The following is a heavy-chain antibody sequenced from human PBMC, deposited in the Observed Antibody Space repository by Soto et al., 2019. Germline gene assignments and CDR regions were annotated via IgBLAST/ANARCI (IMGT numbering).Heavy chain of an antibody. CDR2: IKSKTDGGTT. J-gene: IGHJ6*02. V-gene: IGHV3-15*01. Sequence: PGGSLRLSCAASGFTFSNAWMNWVRQAPGKGLEWVGRIKSKTDGGTTDYAAPVKGRFTISRDDSKNTLYLQMNSLKTDDTAVYYCTTDRGYSYSSGYYGMDVWGQGTTVTVSS. D-gene: IGHD5-18*01. CDR1: GFTFSNAW. CDR3: TTDRGYSYSSGYYGMDV.